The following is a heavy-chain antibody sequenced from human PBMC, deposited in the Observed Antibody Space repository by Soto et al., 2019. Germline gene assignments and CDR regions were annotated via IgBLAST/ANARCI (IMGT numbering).Heavy chain of an antibody. V-gene: IGHV4-39*01. CDR3: ARRSSWYKETHGYYFDY. J-gene: IGHJ4*02. D-gene: IGHD6-13*01. CDR1: GGSISSSSYY. CDR2: IYYSGST. Sequence: QLQLQESGPGLVKPSETLSLTCTVSGGSISSSSYYWGWIRQPPGKGLEWIGSIYYSGSTYYNPSLKSRVTISVDTSNNQFSLKLSSVTAADTAVDYFARRSSWYKETHGYYFDYWGQGTLVTVSS.